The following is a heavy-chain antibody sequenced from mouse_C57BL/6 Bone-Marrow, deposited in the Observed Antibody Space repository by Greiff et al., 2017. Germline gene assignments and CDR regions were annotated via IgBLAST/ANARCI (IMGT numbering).Heavy chain of an antibody. D-gene: IGHD2-1*01. J-gene: IGHJ2*01. CDR2: IYPGNSDT. CDR3: TRGGKNYFDY. Sequence: VQLPPSFTFLARPGASVKMSCKTSGYTFTSYWMHWVKQRPGQGLEWIGAIYPGNSDTSYNQKFTGKAKLTAVPSASTAYMELSSLTNEDSAVYYCTRGGKNYFDYWGQGTTLTVSS. V-gene: IGHV1-5*01. CDR1: GYTFTSYW.